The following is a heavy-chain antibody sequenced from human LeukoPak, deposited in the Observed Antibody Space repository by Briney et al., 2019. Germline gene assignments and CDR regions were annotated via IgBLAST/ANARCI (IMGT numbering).Heavy chain of an antibody. V-gene: IGHV3-23*01. CDR1: GFTFSSYA. J-gene: IGHJ4*02. CDR2: ISGSGGST. D-gene: IGHD6-13*01. CDR3: AKEKGLSSSWYGSPFDY. Sequence: GSLILSCAASGFTFSSYAMSWVRQAPGKGLEWVSAISGSGGSTYYADSVKGRFTISRDNSKNTLYLQMNSLRAEDTAVYYCAKEKGLSSSWYGSPFDYWGQGTLVTVSS.